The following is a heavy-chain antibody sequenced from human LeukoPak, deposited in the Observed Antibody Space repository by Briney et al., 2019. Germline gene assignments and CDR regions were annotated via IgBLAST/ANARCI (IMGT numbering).Heavy chain of an antibody. Sequence: GGSLRLSCAASRFTFSTYTMNWVRQAPGKGLEWVSSISSSNSYIYYADSVKGRFTISRDNAKNSLYLQMNTLRAEDTAVYYCARDRTTVITFDYWGQGTMVTDSS. CDR3: ARDRTTVITFDY. CDR2: ISSSNSYI. J-gene: IGHJ4*02. CDR1: RFTFSTYT. V-gene: IGHV3-21*01. D-gene: IGHD4-17*01.